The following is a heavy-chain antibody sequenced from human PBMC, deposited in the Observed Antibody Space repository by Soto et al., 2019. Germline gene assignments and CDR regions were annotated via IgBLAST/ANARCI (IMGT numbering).Heavy chain of an antibody. D-gene: IGHD2-21*02. CDR1: GGSVSSSNW. J-gene: IGHJ3*02. V-gene: IGHV4-4*02. Sequence: QVQLQESGPGLVKPSGTLSLTCAVSGGSVSSSNWWSWVRQSPGKGLEWMGEIYHSGSAHYNPSLKSRATISLAKYKNQFSLRLTSVTAADTAVYYCARVPGVVVSADDAFDIWGPGTRVIVSS. CDR2: IYHSGSA. CDR3: ARVPGVVVSADDAFDI.